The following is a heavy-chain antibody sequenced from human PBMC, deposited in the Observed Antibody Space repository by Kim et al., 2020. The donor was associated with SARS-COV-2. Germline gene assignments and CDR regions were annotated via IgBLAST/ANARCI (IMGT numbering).Heavy chain of an antibody. D-gene: IGHD6-13*01. CDR1: GFTFSDYY. CDR3: AKVGSTAGAGTVDS. J-gene: IGHJ4*02. V-gene: IGHV3-11*01. Sequence: GGSLRLSCAASGFTFSDYYMSWIRQAPGKGLEWISYISGNGEVKRYADSVMGRFTVSRDNAENSLYLQTNSLRVEDTAVYYCAKVGSTAGAGTVDSWGQGTLVTVSS. CDR2: ISGNGEVK.